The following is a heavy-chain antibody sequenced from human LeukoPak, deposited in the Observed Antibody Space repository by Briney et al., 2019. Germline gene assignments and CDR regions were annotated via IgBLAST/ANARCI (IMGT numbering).Heavy chain of an antibody. D-gene: IGHD2-2*01. J-gene: IGHJ4*02. Sequence: ASVKASCKASGYTFTSYGISWVRQAPGQGLEWMGWISAYNGNTNYAQKLQGRVTMTTDTSTSTAYMELRSLRSDDTAVYYCARDPGYCSSTSCYGRGSFDYWGQGTLVTVSS. CDR3: ARDPGYCSSTSCYGRGSFDY. CDR2: ISAYNGNT. V-gene: IGHV1-18*01. CDR1: GYTFTSYG.